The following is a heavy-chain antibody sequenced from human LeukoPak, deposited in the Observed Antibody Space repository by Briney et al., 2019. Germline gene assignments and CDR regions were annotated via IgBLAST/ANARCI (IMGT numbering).Heavy chain of an antibody. Sequence: GGSLRLSCAASGFTFSSYDMHWVRQAPGKGLEWVAVISYDGSNKYYADCVKGRFTISRDNSKNTLYLQMNSLRAEDTAVYYCARDRGIVVVPAAIPLVYGMDVWGQGTTVTVSS. CDR2: ISYDGSNK. V-gene: IGHV3-30-3*01. CDR3: ARDRGIVVVPAAIPLVYGMDV. J-gene: IGHJ6*02. CDR1: GFTFSSYD. D-gene: IGHD2-2*01.